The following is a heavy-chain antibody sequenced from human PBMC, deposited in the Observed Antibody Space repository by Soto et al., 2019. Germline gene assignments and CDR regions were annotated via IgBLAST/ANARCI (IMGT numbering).Heavy chain of an antibody. Sequence: ASVKVSCKASGYTFTSYDINWVRQATGQGLEWMGWMNPNSGNTGYAQKFQGRVTMTRNTSISTAYMELSSLRSEDTAVYYCARQYYDFWSGYSHNWFDPGGQGTLVTVSS. D-gene: IGHD3-3*01. V-gene: IGHV1-8*01. J-gene: IGHJ5*02. CDR2: MNPNSGNT. CDR1: GYTFTSYD. CDR3: ARQYYDFWSGYSHNWFDP.